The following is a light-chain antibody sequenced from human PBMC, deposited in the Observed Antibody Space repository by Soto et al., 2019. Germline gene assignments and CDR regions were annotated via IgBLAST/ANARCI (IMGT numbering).Light chain of an antibody. CDR2: AAS. V-gene: IGKV1-39*01. J-gene: IGKJ3*01. Sequence: DIQMTQSPSSLSATVGDRVTITCRASQSIRNYLNWYQQKPGKAPKLLIYAASSLQSGVPSMFSGSGSGKDFTLTISSLQHEDFATYYCQQSYSTPFTFGPGTKVDIK. CDR3: QQSYSTPFT. CDR1: QSIRNY.